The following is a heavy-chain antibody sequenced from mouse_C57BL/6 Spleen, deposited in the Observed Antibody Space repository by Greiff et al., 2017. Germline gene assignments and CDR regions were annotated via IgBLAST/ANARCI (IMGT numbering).Heavy chain of an antibody. CDR1: GYSFTDYN. CDR2: ISPNSDTT. J-gene: IGHJ4*01. D-gene: IGHD2-4*01. Sequence: QLQQSGPELVKPGASVKISCTASGYSFTDYNMNWVKQSNGKSLEWIGVISPNSDTTSYNQKFKGKATLTVDQSSSPAYMQLNSLTSEDSAVYYCATQVYYDYDDCAMDYWGQGTSVTVSS. V-gene: IGHV1-39*01. CDR3: ATQVYYDYDDCAMDY.